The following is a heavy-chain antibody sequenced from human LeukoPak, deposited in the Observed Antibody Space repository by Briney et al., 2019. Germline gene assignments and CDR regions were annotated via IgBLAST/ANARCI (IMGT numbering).Heavy chain of an antibody. CDR1: GFTFSTYW. V-gene: IGHV3-7*01. J-gene: IGHJ4*02. D-gene: IGHD3-16*01. CDR3: VRDQGGAVSY. Sequence: GGSLRLSCAASGFTFSTYWMTWVRQAPGKGLEWVANIKQDGSEKYYADSVKGRFITSRDNAKNSMFLQMNSLRAEDTAVYYCVRDQGGAVSYWGQGTLVTVSS. CDR2: IKQDGSEK.